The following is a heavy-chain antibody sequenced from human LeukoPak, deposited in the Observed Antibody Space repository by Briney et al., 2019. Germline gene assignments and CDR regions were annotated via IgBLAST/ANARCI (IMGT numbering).Heavy chain of an antibody. V-gene: IGHV1-2*02. Sequence: ASVKVSCKASGYTFTGYYMHWVRQAPGQGLEWMGWINPKSGGTNYAQKFQGRVTMSRDTSISTAYMELSRLRSDDTAVYYCATLVVPAAPFDYWGQGTLVTVPS. CDR3: ATLVVPAAPFDY. CDR2: INPKSGGT. D-gene: IGHD2-2*01. CDR1: GYTFTGYY. J-gene: IGHJ4*02.